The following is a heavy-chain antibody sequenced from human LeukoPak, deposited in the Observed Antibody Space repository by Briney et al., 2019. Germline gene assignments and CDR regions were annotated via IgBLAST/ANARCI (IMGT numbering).Heavy chain of an antibody. CDR2: MNPNSGNT. J-gene: IGHJ4*02. CDR3: ARVRTMVRGLSLNY. V-gene: IGHV1-8*01. D-gene: IGHD3-10*01. Sequence: ASVKVSCKASGYTFTRYDINWERQATGQGLEWMGWMNPNSGNTGYAQKFQGRVTMTRNTSISTAYMELSSLRSEDTAVYYCARVRTMVRGLSLNYWGQGTLVTVSS. CDR1: GYTFTRYD.